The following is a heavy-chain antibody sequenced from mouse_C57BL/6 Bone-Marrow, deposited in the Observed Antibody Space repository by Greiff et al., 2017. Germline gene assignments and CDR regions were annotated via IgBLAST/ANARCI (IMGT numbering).Heavy chain of an antibody. J-gene: IGHJ4*01. D-gene: IGHD2-4*01. CDR1: GYIFTNYW. CDR3: ARSYDYDDYTMDY. CDR2: LHPNGGSP. V-gene: IGHV1-64*01. Sequence: VQLQQPGAELVKPGASVKLSCKASGYIFTNYWMHWVKPRPGQGLEWIGMLHPNGGSPDYNEKFKSEATLSVDKSSRTAYMELSSLTSEDSAVYYCARSYDYDDYTMDYWGQGTSVTVSS.